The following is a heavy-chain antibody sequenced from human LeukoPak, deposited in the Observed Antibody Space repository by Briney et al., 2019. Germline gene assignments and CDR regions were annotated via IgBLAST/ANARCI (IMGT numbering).Heavy chain of an antibody. J-gene: IGHJ4*02. D-gene: IGHD2-2*01. CDR2: IYPGDSDT. CDR1: GYSFTSYW. V-gene: IGHV5-51*01. CDR3: ARRRRVGYCSSTSCHYYFDY. Sequence: GESLKISCKGSGYSFTSYWIGWVRQMPGKGLEWKGIIYPGDSDTRYSPSFQGQVTISADKSISTAYLQWSSLKASDTAMYYCARRRRVGYCSSTSCHYYFDYWGQGTLVTVSS.